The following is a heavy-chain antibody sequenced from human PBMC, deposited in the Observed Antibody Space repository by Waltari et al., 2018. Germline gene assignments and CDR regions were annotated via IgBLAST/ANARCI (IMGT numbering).Heavy chain of an antibody. CDR1: GYTLTELS. CDR2: FDPADGET. J-gene: IGHJ4*02. CDR3: ATGGIGDYDFWSGYPAFDY. Sequence: QVQLVQSGAEVKKPGASVKVSCKVSGYTLTELSMHWVRQAPGKGLEWMGGFDPADGETIYAQKFQGRVTMTEDTSTDTAYMALSSLRSEDTAVYYCATGGIGDYDFWSGYPAFDYWGQGTLVTVSS. D-gene: IGHD3-3*01. V-gene: IGHV1-24*01.